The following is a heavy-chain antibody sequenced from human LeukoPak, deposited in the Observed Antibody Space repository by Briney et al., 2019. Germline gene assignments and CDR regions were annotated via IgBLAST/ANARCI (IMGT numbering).Heavy chain of an antibody. D-gene: IGHD1-1*01. CDR1: GLIISREF. V-gene: IGHV3-53*01. CDR3: AKDATTPVWAPDY. Sequence: GGFLRLSCAASGLIISREFMSWVRQAPGQGLEWVAIIYSDGNTVYAESVKGRFTISRDTSKNRLFLHMDSLRVEDTALYYCAKDATTPVWAPDYWGQGTLVTVSS. J-gene: IGHJ4*02. CDR2: IYSDGNT.